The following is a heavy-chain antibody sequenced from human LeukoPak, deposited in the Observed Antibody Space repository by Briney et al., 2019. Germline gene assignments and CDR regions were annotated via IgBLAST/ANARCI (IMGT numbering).Heavy chain of an antibody. Sequence: GASVKVSCTASGYTFTNYYMHWVRQAPGQGLEWMGIINPSGGSTSYAQRFQGRVTMTRDMSTSTVYMELSSLRSEDTAVYYCARDTLFGSGSHDYWGQGTLVTVSS. CDR1: GYTFTNYY. CDR3: ARDTLFGSGSHDY. J-gene: IGHJ4*02. CDR2: INPSGGST. D-gene: IGHD3-10*01. V-gene: IGHV1-46*01.